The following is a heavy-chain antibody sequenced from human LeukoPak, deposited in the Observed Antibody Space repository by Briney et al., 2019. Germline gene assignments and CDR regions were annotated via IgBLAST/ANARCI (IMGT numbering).Heavy chain of an antibody. CDR2: ISSSSSYI. Sequence: GRSLRLSCAASGFTFSSYSMNWVRQAPGKGLEWVSSISSSSSYIYYADSVKGRFTISRDNAKNSLYLQMNSLRAEDTAVYYCARDGDIVATTDNWFDPWGQGTLVTVSS. CDR1: GFTFSSYS. J-gene: IGHJ5*02. CDR3: ARDGDIVATTDNWFDP. D-gene: IGHD5-12*01. V-gene: IGHV3-21*01.